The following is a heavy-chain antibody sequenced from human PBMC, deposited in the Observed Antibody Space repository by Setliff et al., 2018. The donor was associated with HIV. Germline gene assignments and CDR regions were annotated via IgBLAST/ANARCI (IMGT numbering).Heavy chain of an antibody. Sequence: PSETLSLTCTVSGDSVNGRSYYWSWIRQHPGKGLEWIGYIYYSGSTYYNPSLKSRVTISVDTSKNQFSLKLSSVTAADTAVYYCARDDGYGSGSSYFDYWGQGTLVTVSS. CDR1: GDSVNGRSYY. V-gene: IGHV4-31*03. CDR2: IYYSGST. CDR3: ARDDGYGSGSSYFDY. D-gene: IGHD3-10*01. J-gene: IGHJ4*02.